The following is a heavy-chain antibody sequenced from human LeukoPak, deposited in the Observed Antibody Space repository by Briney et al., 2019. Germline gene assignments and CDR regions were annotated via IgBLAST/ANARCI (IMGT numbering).Heavy chain of an antibody. Sequence: ASVKVSCKASGYTFTSYYMHWVRQAPGQELEWMGLINPSGGRTSYTQKFQGRVTMTRDTSTSTVYMELSSLRSEDTAVYYCARDGRFLEWLEEVVRGYYMDVWGKGTTVTVSS. CDR1: GYTFTSYY. CDR2: INPSGGRT. D-gene: IGHD3-3*01. CDR3: ARDGRFLEWLEEVVRGYYMDV. V-gene: IGHV1-46*01. J-gene: IGHJ6*03.